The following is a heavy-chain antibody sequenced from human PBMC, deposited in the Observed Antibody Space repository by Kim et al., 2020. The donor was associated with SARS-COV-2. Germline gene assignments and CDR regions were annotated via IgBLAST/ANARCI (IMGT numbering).Heavy chain of an antibody. CDR2: IYSGGST. D-gene: IGHD5-12*01. CDR1: GFTVSSNY. V-gene: IGHV3-53*01. Sequence: GGSLRLSCAASGFTVSSNYMSWVRQAPGKGLEWVSVIYSGGSTYYADSVKGRFTISRDNSKNTLYLQMNSLRAEDTAVYYCARGGSVWWLRGHFDYWGQGTLVTVSS. J-gene: IGHJ4*02. CDR3: ARGGSVWWLRGHFDY.